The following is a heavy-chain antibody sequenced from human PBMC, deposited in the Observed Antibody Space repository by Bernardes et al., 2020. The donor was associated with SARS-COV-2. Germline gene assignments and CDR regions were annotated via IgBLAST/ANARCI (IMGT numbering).Heavy chain of an antibody. J-gene: IGHJ6*02. Sequence: ASVKVSCKASGYTFTSYDINWVRQATGQGLEWMGWMNPNSGNTGYAQKFQGRVTMTRNTSISTAYMELSSVTAADTAVYYCARDLSPSITIFGVVPGYGMDVWGQGTTVTVSS. V-gene: IGHV1-8*01. CDR1: GYTFTSYD. CDR2: MNPNSGNT. CDR3: ARDLSPSITIFGVVPGYGMDV. D-gene: IGHD3-3*01.